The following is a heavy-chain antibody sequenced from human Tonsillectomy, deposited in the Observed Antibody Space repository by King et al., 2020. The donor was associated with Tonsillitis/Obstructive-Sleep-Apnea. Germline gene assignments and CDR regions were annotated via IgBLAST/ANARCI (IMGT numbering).Heavy chain of an antibody. CDR1: GYSFTNYW. Sequence: VQLVQSGAEVKKPGESLKISCKGSGYSFTNYWIGWVRQMPGKGLEWMGIIYPGDSDTIYSPSFQDQVTISADKSISAAYLQWSSLKASDTAMYYCARHDVMGGYENSYYLDVWGKGTTVTVSS. CDR2: IYPGDSDT. D-gene: IGHD5-12*01. V-gene: IGHV5-51*01. J-gene: IGHJ6*03. CDR3: ARHDVMGGYENSYYLDV.